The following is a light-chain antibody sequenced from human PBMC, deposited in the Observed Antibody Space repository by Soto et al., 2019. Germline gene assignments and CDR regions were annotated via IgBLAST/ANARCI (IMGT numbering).Light chain of an antibody. J-gene: IGKJ1*01. CDR1: QSVGSY. Sequence: EIVLTQSPATLSLSPGERATLSCRASQSVGSYFAWYQQKPGQAPRRLIYDASNRATGIPARFSGSGSGTDFTLTISSLEPDDFAVYYCQQRVNRPVTFGQGTRVDIK. CDR3: QQRVNRPVT. CDR2: DAS. V-gene: IGKV3-11*01.